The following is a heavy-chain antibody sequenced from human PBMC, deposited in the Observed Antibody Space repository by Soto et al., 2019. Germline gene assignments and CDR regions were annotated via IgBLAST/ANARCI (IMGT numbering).Heavy chain of an antibody. CDR2: IYYSGST. V-gene: IGHV4-59*01. D-gene: IGHD3-22*01. J-gene: IGHJ4*02. CDR1: GGSISSYY. CDR3: ARDISLDYYDSSGGFDY. Sequence: PSETLSLTCTVSGGSISSYYWGWIRRPPGKGLEWIGYIYYSGSTNYNPSLKSRVTISVDTSKNQFSLKRSSVTAADTAVYYCARDISLDYYDSSGGFDYWGQGTLVTVSS.